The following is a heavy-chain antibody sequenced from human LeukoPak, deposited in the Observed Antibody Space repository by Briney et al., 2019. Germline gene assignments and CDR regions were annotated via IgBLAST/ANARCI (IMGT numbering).Heavy chain of an antibody. V-gene: IGHV4-34*01. D-gene: IGHD3-10*01. CDR1: GGSFSDYY. Sequence: PSETLSLTCAVYGGSFSDYYWSWIRQTPGKGLEWIGEINHSGSTNYNPSLKSRVTISIDTSKNQFSLNLSSVTAADTAVYYCARDVRGYYYMDVWGKGTTVTISS. CDR2: INHSGST. J-gene: IGHJ6*03. CDR3: ARDVRGYYYMDV.